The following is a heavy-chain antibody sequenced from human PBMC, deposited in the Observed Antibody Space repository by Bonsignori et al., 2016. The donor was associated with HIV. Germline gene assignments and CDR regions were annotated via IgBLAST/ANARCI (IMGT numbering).Heavy chain of an antibody. CDR3: ARARRIWSGYSDY. V-gene: IGHV4-34*01. J-gene: IGHJ4*02. Sequence: SETLSLTCAVYGGSFSDYYWSWIRQPPGKGLEWIGEINHSGSTNYNPSLKSRVTISLDTSKNQFSLKLSSVTAADTAVYYCARARRIWSGYSDYWGQGTLVTVSS. CDR2: INHSGST. CDR1: GGSFSDYY. D-gene: IGHD3-3*01.